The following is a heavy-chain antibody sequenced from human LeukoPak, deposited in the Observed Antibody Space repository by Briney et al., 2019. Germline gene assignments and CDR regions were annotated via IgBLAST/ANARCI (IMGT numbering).Heavy chain of an antibody. V-gene: IGHV3-23*01. CDR3: AISGLHPNFDY. CDR1: GFTFSSYA. Sequence: GGSLRLSCAASGFTFSSYAMSWVRQAPGKGLEWVSVISGSGGSTYYGDSVKGRFTISRDNSKNTLYLQMNSLRAEDTAVYYCAISGLHPNFDYWGQGTLVTVSS. CDR2: ISGSGGST. D-gene: IGHD5-24*01. J-gene: IGHJ4*02.